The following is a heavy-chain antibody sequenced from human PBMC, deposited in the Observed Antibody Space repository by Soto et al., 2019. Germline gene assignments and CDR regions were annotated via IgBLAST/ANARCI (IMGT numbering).Heavy chain of an antibody. V-gene: IGHV3-48*01. CDR2: ISSSSSNI. CDR1: GFTFSSYS. D-gene: IGHD1-7*01. Sequence: EVQLVESGGGLVQPGGSLRLSCAASGFTFSSYSMNWVRQAPGKGLEWVAYISSSSSNIYYADSVKGRFTISRDNAKNSLYLQMNSLRAEDTAVYYCARGNFAYGGFDSWGQGTMGTVSS. J-gene: IGHJ3*02. CDR3: ARGNFAYGGFDS.